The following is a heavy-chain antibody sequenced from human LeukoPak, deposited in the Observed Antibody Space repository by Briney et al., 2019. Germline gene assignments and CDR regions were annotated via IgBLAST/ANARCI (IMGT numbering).Heavy chain of an antibody. V-gene: IGHV3-30*04. CDR3: AKPADRGTTDPYFDY. D-gene: IGHD2/OR15-2a*01. Sequence: GGSLRLSCAASGFTFSKYAFHWVRQAPGKGLEWVAAISSDVSHRYYIDSVKGRFTISRDNSKNTLYLQMNSLRAEDTAVYYCAKPADRGTTDPYFDYWGQGTLVTVSS. J-gene: IGHJ4*02. CDR1: GFTFSKYA. CDR2: ISSDVSHR.